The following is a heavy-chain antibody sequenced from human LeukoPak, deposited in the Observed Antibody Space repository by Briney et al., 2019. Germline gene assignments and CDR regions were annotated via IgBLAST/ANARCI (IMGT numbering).Heavy chain of an antibody. D-gene: IGHD1-26*01. V-gene: IGHV3-23*01. CDR2: ISGSGSST. CDR3: AKYSGSYYYPPNWDS. CDR1: GFTFSSYA. J-gene: IGHJ4*02. Sequence: PGGSLRLSCAASGFTFSSYAMHWVRQAPGKGLEWVSGISGSGSSTYYADSVKGRFTLSRDYPKNTLCLQMNSLRAEDTAVYFCAKYSGSYYYPPNWDSWGQGTLVTVSS.